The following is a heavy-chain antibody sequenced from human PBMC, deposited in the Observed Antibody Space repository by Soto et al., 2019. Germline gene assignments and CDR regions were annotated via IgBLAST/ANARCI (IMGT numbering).Heavy chain of an antibody. CDR3: ARVLAEYSSSWYYKDY. V-gene: IGHV1-18*01. CDR1: GYTFTSYG. D-gene: IGHD6-13*01. J-gene: IGHJ4*02. Sequence: ASVKVSCKASGYTFTSYGISWVRQAPGQGLEWMGWISAYNGNTNYAQKLQGRVTMTTDTSTSTAYMELRSLRSDDTAVYYCARVLAEYSSSWYYKDYWGQGTLVTVSS. CDR2: ISAYNGNT.